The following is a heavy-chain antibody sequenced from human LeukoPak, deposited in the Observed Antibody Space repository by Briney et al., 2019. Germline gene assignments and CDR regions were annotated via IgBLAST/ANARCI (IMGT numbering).Heavy chain of an antibody. CDR1: GYTFTSYG. J-gene: IGHJ6*04. Sequence: GASVTVSCKASGYTFTSYGISWVRQAPGQGKEWKGWISAYNGNTNYAQKLQGRVTMTTDTSTSTAYMELRSLRSDDTAVYYCARDFNYGDYDLLYYGMDVWGKGTTVTVSS. V-gene: IGHV1-18*04. D-gene: IGHD4-17*01. CDR2: ISAYNGNT. CDR3: ARDFNYGDYDLLYYGMDV.